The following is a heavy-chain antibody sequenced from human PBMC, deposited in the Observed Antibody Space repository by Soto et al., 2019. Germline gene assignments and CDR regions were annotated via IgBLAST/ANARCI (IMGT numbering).Heavy chain of an antibody. D-gene: IGHD6-13*01. CDR2: INHSGST. V-gene: IGHV4-34*01. J-gene: IGHJ5*02. CDR3: ARGSLTPGYSSSWYWFAP. CDR1: GGSFSGYY. Sequence: SETLSLTCAVYGGSFSGYYWSWIRQPPGKGLEWIGEINHSGSTNYNPSLKSRVTISVDTSKNQFSLKLSSVTAADTAVYYCARGSLTPGYSSSWYWFAPWGQGTLVTVSS.